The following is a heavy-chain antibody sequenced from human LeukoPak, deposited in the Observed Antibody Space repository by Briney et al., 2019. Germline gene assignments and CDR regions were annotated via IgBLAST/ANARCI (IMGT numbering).Heavy chain of an antibody. Sequence: KPSETLSLTCTVSGGSISDTGFHWGWIRQPPGKGPEWIASIYYSGRTYYCPSLKSRLTISVDTSKNQFSLKLGSVTAADTAVYFCARHKSVVDWFDPWGQGTLVTVSS. CDR2: IYYSGRT. D-gene: IGHD4-23*01. V-gene: IGHV4-39*01. CDR1: GGSISDTGFH. J-gene: IGHJ5*02. CDR3: ARHKSVVDWFDP.